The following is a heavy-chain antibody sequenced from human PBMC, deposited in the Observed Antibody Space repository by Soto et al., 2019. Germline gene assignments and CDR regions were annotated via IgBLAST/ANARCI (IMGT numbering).Heavy chain of an antibody. CDR1: GGSISSYY. J-gene: IGHJ4*02. V-gene: IGHV4-59*01. Sequence: QVQLQESGPGLVKPSETLSLTCTVSGGSISSYYWSWIRQPPGKGLEWIGYIYNSGSTNYNPSLKSRVTISVDTSKNQFSLKLSSVTAADTAVYYCARVREGYSGSYYLDYWGQGTLVTVSS. CDR2: IYNSGST. CDR3: ARVREGYSGSYYLDY. D-gene: IGHD1-26*01.